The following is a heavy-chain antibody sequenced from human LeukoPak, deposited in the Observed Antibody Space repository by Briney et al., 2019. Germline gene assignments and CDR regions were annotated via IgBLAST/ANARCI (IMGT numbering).Heavy chain of an antibody. Sequence: ASVKVSCKASGYTFTGYYMHWVRQAPGQGLEWMGWINPNSGGTNYAQKFQGRVTMTRDTSISTAYMELSRLRSDDAAVYYCARSLYSGSYYRFGYWGQGTLVTVSS. CDR1: GYTFTGYY. J-gene: IGHJ4*02. CDR2: INPNSGGT. V-gene: IGHV1-2*02. D-gene: IGHD1-26*01. CDR3: ARSLYSGSYYRFGY.